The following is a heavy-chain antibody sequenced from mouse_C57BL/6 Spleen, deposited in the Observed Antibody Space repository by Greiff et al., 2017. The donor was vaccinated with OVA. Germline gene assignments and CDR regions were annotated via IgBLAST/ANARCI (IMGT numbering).Heavy chain of an antibody. Sequence: EVQLVESGGGLVQPGGSMKLSCAASGFTFSDAWMDWVRQSPEKGLEWVAEIRNKANNHATYYAASVKGRFTISRDDSKSSVYLQMNSLRAEDTGIYYCTRSPIYYGTGYFDYWGQGTTLTVSS. J-gene: IGHJ2*01. D-gene: IGHD2-1*01. CDR2: IRNKANNHAT. V-gene: IGHV6-6*01. CDR3: TRSPIYYGTGYFDY. CDR1: GFTFSDAW.